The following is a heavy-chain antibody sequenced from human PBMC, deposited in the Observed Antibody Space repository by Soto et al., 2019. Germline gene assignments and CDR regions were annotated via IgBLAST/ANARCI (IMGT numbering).Heavy chain of an antibody. CDR3: AKDVGDRGADS. CDR1: GFTFRNYA. V-gene: IGHV3-23*01. Sequence: EVQLLESGGGLVQPGGSLRLSCAASGFTFRNYAMTWVRQAPGQGLKYVSSITDSGSHTYYADSVKGRFIVSRDNSKNTLYLQMNSLRAEDTAVYHCAKDVGDRGADSWGQGTLVIVSS. D-gene: IGHD2-21*01. J-gene: IGHJ4*02. CDR2: ITDSGSHT.